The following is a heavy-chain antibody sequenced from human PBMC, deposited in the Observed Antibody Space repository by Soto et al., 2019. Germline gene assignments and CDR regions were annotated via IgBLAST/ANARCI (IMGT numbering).Heavy chain of an antibody. CDR2: TSYDGSDK. V-gene: IGHV3-30*19. CDR1: GFTFRSYV. CDR3: ARWGTTGGLDV. J-gene: IGHJ1*01. Sequence: QVHLVESGGGVVQPGTSLRVSCVGSGFTFRSYVIHWVRQAPGKGLEWVALTSYDGSDKYYADSVRGRFTISRDNSRNTVELQMDSLRLEDTALYYCARWGTTGGLDVWGQGTLVSVSS. D-gene: IGHD3-16*01.